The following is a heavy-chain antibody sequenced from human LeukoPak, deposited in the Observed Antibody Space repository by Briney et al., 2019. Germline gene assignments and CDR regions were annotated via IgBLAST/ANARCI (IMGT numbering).Heavy chain of an antibody. CDR3: ARANVVVPAATGYYYYYMDV. Sequence: GGSLRLSCAASGFTFSSYGMHWVRQAPGKGLEWVAFIRYDGSNKYYADSVKGRFTISRDNSKNTLYLQMNSLRAEDTAVYYCARANVVVPAATGYYYYYMDVWGKGTTVTVSS. V-gene: IGHV3-30*02. J-gene: IGHJ6*03. CDR1: GFTFSSYG. CDR2: IRYDGSNK. D-gene: IGHD2-2*01.